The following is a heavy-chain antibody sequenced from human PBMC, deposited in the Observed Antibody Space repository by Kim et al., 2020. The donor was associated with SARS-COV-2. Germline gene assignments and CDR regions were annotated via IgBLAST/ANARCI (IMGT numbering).Heavy chain of an antibody. CDR3: AKDFGLRYFDWLEILDY. V-gene: IGHV3-30*02. D-gene: IGHD3-9*01. Sequence: VKGRFTISRDNSQNTLYLQMNSLRAEDTAVYYCAKDFGLRYFDWLEILDYWGQGTLVTVSS. J-gene: IGHJ4*02.